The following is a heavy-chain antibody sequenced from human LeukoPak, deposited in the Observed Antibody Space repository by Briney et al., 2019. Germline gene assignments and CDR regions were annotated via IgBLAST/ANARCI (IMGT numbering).Heavy chain of an antibody. D-gene: IGHD3-22*01. CDR1: VFPFSAYS. V-gene: IGHV3-21*01. CDR2: ISGSSAYV. J-gene: IGHJ4*02. Sequence: PGGSLRLSCAASVFPFSAYSMNWVRRAPGKGLEWVSSISGSSAYVYYADSVKGRFTVSRDNAKNSLYLQMSSLRAEDTAVYYCAKAYYDSSGYSYYFDYWGQGTPVTVSS. CDR3: AKAYYDSSGYSYYFDY.